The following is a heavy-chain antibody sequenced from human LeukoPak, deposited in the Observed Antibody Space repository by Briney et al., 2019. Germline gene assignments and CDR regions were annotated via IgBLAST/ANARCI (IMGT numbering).Heavy chain of an antibody. D-gene: IGHD1-7*01. CDR3: AVLNWNYQTDYFDY. V-gene: IGHV1-18*01. CDR2: ISTYNGNT. J-gene: IGHJ4*02. Sequence: DSVKVSCEASGYTFTSYGISWVRQAPGQGLEWMGCISTYNGNTNYAQKLQGRVTMTTDTSTSTAYMELRSLRSDDTAVYYCAVLNWNYQTDYFDYWGQGTLVTVSS. CDR1: GYTFTSYG.